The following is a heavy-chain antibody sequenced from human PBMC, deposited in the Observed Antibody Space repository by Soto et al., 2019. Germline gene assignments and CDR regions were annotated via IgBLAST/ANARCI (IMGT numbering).Heavy chain of an antibody. CDR3: VSGYPWVGCDY. D-gene: IGHD5-18*01. CDR1: GGSISSSDYY. Sequence: QLQLQESGPGLVKPSETLSLTCTVSGGSISSSDYYWGWSRQPPGKGLEGIGNIYYSGSASYNPALKTRVTLSVDTSKNQGSLKLSSVTAADTAVYLCVSGYPWVGCDYLGQGTLVTVSS. J-gene: IGHJ4*02. CDR2: IYYSGSA. V-gene: IGHV4-39*01.